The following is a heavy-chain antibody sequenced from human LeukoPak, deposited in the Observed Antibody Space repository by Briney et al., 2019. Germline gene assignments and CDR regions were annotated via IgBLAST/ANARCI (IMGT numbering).Heavy chain of an antibody. CDR1: GFTFSDYG. J-gene: IGHJ4*02. CDR3: AKRPALFGELQSRGDY. CDR2: IWIDGSNK. Sequence: GRSLRLSCAVSGFTFSDYGMHWVRQAPGKGLDWVAVIWIDGSNKLEADSVKGRFTISRDNSKNTLYLQMNSLRAEDTAVYYCAKRPALFGELQSRGDYWGQGTLVTVSS. D-gene: IGHD3-10*02. V-gene: IGHV3-33*06.